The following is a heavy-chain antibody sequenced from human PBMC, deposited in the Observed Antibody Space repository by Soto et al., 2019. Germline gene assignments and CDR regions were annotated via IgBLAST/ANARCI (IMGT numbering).Heavy chain of an antibody. Sequence: GGSLRLSCVVSGFTFSMYWMHWVRQVPGQSPFWVSRISDVGTTTNYADSVRGRFTISRDNSKNTLYLQMNNLKPDDTAIYYCTRGPRAESSGTGAPWGQGTPVTVSS. CDR2: ISDVGTTT. CDR3: TRGPRAESSGTGAP. CDR1: GFTFSMYW. J-gene: IGHJ5*02. V-gene: IGHV3-74*01. D-gene: IGHD1-26*01.